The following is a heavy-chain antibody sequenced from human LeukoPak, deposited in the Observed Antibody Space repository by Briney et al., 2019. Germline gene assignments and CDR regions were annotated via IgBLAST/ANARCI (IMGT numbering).Heavy chain of an antibody. Sequence: GGSLRLSCAASGFTFSGSEMNWVRQAPGKGLEWVAVIWYAGSDKYYADSVKGRFTISRDNSKNTLYLQMNSLRVEDTAVYYCARGGLAAAGPAEYFQHWGQGTLVTVSS. CDR1: GFTFSGSE. CDR3: ARGGLAAAGPAEYFQH. V-gene: IGHV3-33*08. D-gene: IGHD6-13*01. J-gene: IGHJ1*01. CDR2: IWYAGSDK.